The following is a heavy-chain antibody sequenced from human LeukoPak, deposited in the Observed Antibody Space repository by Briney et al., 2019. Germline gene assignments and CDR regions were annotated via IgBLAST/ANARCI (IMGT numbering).Heavy chain of an antibody. V-gene: IGHV3-30*02. CDR1: GFTFTSYG. J-gene: IGHJ4*02. CDR2: VRHDGNDK. CDR3: ARDWEKVAVFFFDY. Sequence: GGSLRLSCVASGFTFTSYGMHWVRQAPGKGLEWVALVRHDGNDKYYAETVKGRFTISRDNSNNTVYLHMNTLRAEDTAVYYCARDWEKVAVFFFDYWGQGTLVTVSS. D-gene: IGHD6-19*01.